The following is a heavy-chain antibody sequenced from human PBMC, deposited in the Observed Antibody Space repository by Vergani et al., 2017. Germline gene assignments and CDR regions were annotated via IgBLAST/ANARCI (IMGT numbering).Heavy chain of an antibody. D-gene: IGHD5-18*01. V-gene: IGHV4-4*03. CDR2: IYHSGST. CDR1: GGSISSSNW. CDR3: ARHLRGYSYGVFDY. J-gene: IGHJ4*02. Sequence: QVQLQESGPGLVKPPGTLSLTCAVSGGSISSSNWWSWVRQPPGKGLEWIGEIYHSGSTNYNPSLKSRVAISIDTSKNHFSLRLSSVTAADTAVYYCARHLRGYSYGVFDYWGQGREVTVSS.